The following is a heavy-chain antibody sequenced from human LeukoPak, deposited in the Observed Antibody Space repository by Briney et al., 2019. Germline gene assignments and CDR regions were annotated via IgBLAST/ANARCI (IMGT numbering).Heavy chain of an antibody. V-gene: IGHV4-59*12. Sequence: SETLSLTCTVSGGSISSYYWSWIPQPPGKGLEWIGEIYHSGSTNYNPSLKSRVTISVDKSKNQFSLKLSSVTAADTAVYYCARELRGEYYFDSWGQGTLVSVSS. D-gene: IGHD3-16*01. CDR2: IYHSGST. CDR1: GGSISSYY. CDR3: ARELRGEYYFDS. J-gene: IGHJ4*02.